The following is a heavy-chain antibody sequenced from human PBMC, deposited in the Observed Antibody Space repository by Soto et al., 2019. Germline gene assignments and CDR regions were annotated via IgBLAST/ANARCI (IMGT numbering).Heavy chain of an antibody. CDR2: IYHSGST. D-gene: IGHD2-2*03. CDR3: AREGNLGRWIQPLDS. V-gene: IGHV4-30-2*01. CDR1: GGSISSGGYS. Sequence: SETLSLTCAVSGGSISSGGYSWIWIRQPPGKGLEWIGYIYHSGSTYYNPSLKSRVTISVDTSKNHFSLKLISVTTADTAVYFCAREGNLGRWIQPLDSWGKGTLVTVSS. J-gene: IGHJ4*02.